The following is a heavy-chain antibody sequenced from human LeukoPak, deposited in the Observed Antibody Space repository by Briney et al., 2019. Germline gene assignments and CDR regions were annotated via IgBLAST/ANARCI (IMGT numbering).Heavy chain of an antibody. V-gene: IGHV4-61*02. J-gene: IGHJ4*02. D-gene: IGHD6-19*01. Sequence: SQTLSLTCSVSGGSISSSSYYWNWIRRPAGKGLEWIGRFYTTGSPSYSPSLKSRVTISVDKSKNQFSLSLTSVTATDTAVYYCAKDLGYTSGWSDYWGQGTLVTVSS. CDR2: FYTTGSP. CDR3: AKDLGYTSGWSDY. CDR1: GGSISSSSYY.